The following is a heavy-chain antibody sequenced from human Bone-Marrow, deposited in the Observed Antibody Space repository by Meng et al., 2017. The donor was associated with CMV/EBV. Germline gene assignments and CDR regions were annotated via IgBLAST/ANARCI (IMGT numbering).Heavy chain of an antibody. CDR3: ARGRTVAGTGPLGLRDY. J-gene: IGHJ4*02. CDR2: INPNNGGT. Sequence: QVQLEQSGAEIRKPGASVKVSCQASGYIFSENYMHWVRQAPGQGPEWMGWINPNNGGTNFAQKFRGRVTLTRDTSISTAYMDLSSLRFDDTAVYYCARGRTVAGTGPLGLRDYWGQGTLVTVS. V-gene: IGHV1-2*02. CDR1: GYIFSENY. D-gene: IGHD6-19*01.